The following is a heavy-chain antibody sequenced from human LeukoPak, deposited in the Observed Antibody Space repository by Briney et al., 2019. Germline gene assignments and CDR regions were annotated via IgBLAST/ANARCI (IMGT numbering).Heavy chain of an antibody. D-gene: IGHD3-10*01. CDR1: GYTFTSYD. CDR3: ARAPYYYGSGRTLNYYYMDV. V-gene: IGHV1-8*01. J-gene: IGHJ6*03. CDR2: MNPNSGNT. Sequence: ASVKVSCKASGYTFTSYDINWVRQATGQGLEWMGWMNPNSGNTGYAQKFQGRVTMTRNTSISTAYMELSSLRSEDTAVYYCARAPYYYGSGRTLNYYYMDVWGKGTTVTISS.